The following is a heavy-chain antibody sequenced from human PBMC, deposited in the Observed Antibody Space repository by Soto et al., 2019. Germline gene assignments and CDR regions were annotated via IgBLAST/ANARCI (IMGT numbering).Heavy chain of an antibody. V-gene: IGHV4-31*03. D-gene: IGHD3-22*01. CDR3: ARDALSRDSI. CDR1: GGSTSSGGHY. J-gene: IGHJ4*02. Sequence: PSETLSLTCTVSGGSTSSGGHYWSWIRQHPGKGLEWIGYISYSGSTYYNPSLESRVTISGDTSKNQFSLKLSSVTAADTAVYYCARDALSRDSIWGQGTLVTSPQ. CDR2: ISYSGST.